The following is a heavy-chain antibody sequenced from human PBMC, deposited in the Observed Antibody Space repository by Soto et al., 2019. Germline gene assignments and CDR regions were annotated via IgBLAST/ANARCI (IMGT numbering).Heavy chain of an antibody. V-gene: IGHV3-33*01. CDR3: ARGWDIVVVPAARREYYYYGMDV. CDR1: GFTFSSYG. Sequence: GGSLRLSCAASGFTFSSYGMHWVRQAPGKGLEWVAVIWYDGSNKYYADSVKGRFTISRDNSKNTLYLQMNSLRAEDTAVYYCARGWDIVVVPAARREYYYYGMDVWGQGTTVTVSS. D-gene: IGHD2-2*01. J-gene: IGHJ6*02. CDR2: IWYDGSNK.